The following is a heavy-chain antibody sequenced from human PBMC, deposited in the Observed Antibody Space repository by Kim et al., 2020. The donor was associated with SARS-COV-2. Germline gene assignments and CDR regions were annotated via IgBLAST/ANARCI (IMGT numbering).Heavy chain of an antibody. CDR1: GGSISSEDL. D-gene: IGHD6-6*01. J-gene: IGHJ5*02. CDR2: IDHSGIT. CDR3: ARCTVDSNSFWLDP. Sequence: SETLSLTCAVSGGSISSEDLWNWVRQPPGKGLEWIGEIDHSGITNYNPSLKSRVTMSLDKSDNQFSLNLSSVTAADTAVYYCARCTVDSNSFWLDPWGQG. V-gene: IGHV4-4*02.